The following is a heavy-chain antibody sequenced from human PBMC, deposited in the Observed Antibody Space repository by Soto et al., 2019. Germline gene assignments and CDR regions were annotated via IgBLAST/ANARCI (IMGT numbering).Heavy chain of an antibody. CDR3: ARAIVVTIGGMDV. CDR1: GGSISSADYY. D-gene: IGHD5-12*01. V-gene: IGHV4-30-4*01. CDR2: IYYSGST. J-gene: IGHJ6*02. Sequence: PSETLSLTCTVSGGSISSADYYGSWVRQPPGKGLEWIGYIYYSGSTFFNPSLKSRVTISKDTSRNQFSLRLNSVTAADKAVYYCARAIVVTIGGMDVWGQGTRVTVSS.